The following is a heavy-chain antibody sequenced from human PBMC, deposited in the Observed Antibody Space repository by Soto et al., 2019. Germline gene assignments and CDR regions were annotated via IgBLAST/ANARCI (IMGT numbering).Heavy chain of an antibody. CDR1: GGSISSGDYY. D-gene: IGHD3-22*01. Sequence: PSETLSLTCTVSGGSISSGDYYWSWIRQPPGKGLEWIGYIYYSGSTYYNPSLKSRVTISVDKSKNQFSLKLSSVTAADTAVYYCARSSQYSYDSSEGNFDSWGRGTLVTVSS. J-gene: IGHJ4*02. CDR2: IYYSGST. CDR3: ARSSQYSYDSSEGNFDS. V-gene: IGHV4-30-4*01.